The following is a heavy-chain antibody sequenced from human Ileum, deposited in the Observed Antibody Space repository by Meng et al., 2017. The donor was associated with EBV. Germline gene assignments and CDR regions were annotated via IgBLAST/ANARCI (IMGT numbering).Heavy chain of an antibody. D-gene: IGHD1-14*01. Sequence: QRREPGPGLVKPSEPLSLTCTVSGGSISSSSYYWAWIRQPPGEGLEWIGSVVYSGTTYYTSSLKSRVSISVDTSKNQFSLKLSSVTAADTAVYYCARHHHSPTFDYWGQGTLVTVSS. CDR3: ARHHHSPTFDY. J-gene: IGHJ4*02. V-gene: IGHV4-39*01. CDR2: VVYSGTT. CDR1: GGSISSSSYY.